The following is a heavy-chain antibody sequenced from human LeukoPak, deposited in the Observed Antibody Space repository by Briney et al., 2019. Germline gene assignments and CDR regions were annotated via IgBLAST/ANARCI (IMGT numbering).Heavy chain of an antibody. CDR3: TTDFMGYSYGYYFDY. D-gene: IGHD5-18*01. CDR2: IKSKTDGGTT. Sequence: KPGGSLRLSCAASGFTFSNAWMSWVRQAPGKGLEWVGRIKSKTDGGTTDYAAPVKGRFTISRDDSKNTLYLQMNGLKTGDTAVYYCTTDFMGYSYGYYFDYWGQGTLVTVSS. CDR1: GFTFSNAW. J-gene: IGHJ4*02. V-gene: IGHV3-15*01.